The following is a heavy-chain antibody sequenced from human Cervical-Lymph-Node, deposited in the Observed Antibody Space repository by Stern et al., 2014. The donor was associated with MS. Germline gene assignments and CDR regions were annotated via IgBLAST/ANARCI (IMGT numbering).Heavy chain of an antibody. CDR3: ARETYDNRDYYTAPFGH. CDR1: GASIGTSY. Sequence: QMQLVQSGPGLVRPSETLSLTCSVSGASIGTSYWSWIRRPPGKGLEWIGYIHGSGTSNYNPSLKSRITISVDTSKNQISLNLRSVTAADTAVYYCARETYDNRDYYTAPFGHWGQGTLVTVSS. V-gene: IGHV4-59*01. D-gene: IGHD3-22*01. J-gene: IGHJ4*02. CDR2: IHGSGTS.